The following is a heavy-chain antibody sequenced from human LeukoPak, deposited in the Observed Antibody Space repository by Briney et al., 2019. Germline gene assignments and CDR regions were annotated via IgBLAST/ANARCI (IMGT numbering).Heavy chain of an antibody. D-gene: IGHD3-22*01. CDR1: GGSFSSYY. CDR2: IYYSGST. J-gene: IGHJ4*02. Sequence: SSETLSLTCAVYGGSFSSYYWSWIRQPPGKGLEWIGYIYYSGSTNYNPSLKSRVTISVDTSKNQFSLKLSSVTAADTAVYYCARGMYYYDSSGYYGPAYYFDYWGQGTLVTVSS. CDR3: ARGMYYYDSSGYYGPAYYFDY. V-gene: IGHV4-59*01.